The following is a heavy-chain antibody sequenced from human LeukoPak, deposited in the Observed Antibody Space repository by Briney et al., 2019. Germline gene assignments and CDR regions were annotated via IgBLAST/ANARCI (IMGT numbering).Heavy chain of an antibody. D-gene: IGHD3-22*01. CDR1: GGSISSYY. V-gene: IGHV4-59*01. Sequence: SETLSLTCTVSGGSISSYYWSWIRQPPGKGLEWIGYIYYSGSTTYNPSLKSRVTISVDTSKNQFSLKLSSVTAAGTAVYYCARAQKKYYYDSSGYHSRDYFDYWGQGTLVTVSS. CDR3: ARAQKKYYYDSSGYHSRDYFDY. J-gene: IGHJ4*02. CDR2: IYYSGST.